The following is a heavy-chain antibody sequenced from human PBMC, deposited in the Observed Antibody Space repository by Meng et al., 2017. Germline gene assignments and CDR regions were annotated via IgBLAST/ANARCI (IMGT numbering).Heavy chain of an antibody. D-gene: IGHD5-18*01. Sequence: CDVCLFEVSVTLFLTCTGYGGMFSGCEWSWIGQPPGRGLEWIGEINHSESTNYNPSLTSRVTISVDTSQNQFSLKLSSVTAADTALYYCASSGYSYGYRFDYWGQGTLVTVSS. CDR1: GGMFSGCE. CDR3: ASSGYSYGYRFDY. J-gene: IGHJ4*02. CDR2: INHSEST. V-gene: IGHV4-34*01.